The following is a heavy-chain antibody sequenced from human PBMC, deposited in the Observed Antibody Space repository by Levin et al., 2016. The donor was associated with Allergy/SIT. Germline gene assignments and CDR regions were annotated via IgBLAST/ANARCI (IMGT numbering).Heavy chain of an antibody. V-gene: IGHV3-21*01. CDR1: GFTFKNYW. Sequence: GESLKISCGASGFTFKNYWMNWVRQAPGKGLEWVSSISSSSSYIYYADSVKGRFTISRDNAKNSLYLQMNSLRAEDTAVYYCATTHQAGWFDPWGQGTLVTVSS. CDR3: ATTHQAGWFDP. D-gene: IGHD2-15*01. CDR2: ISSSSSYI. J-gene: IGHJ5*02.